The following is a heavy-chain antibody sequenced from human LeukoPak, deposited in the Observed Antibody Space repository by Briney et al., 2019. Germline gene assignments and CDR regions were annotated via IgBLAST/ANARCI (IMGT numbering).Heavy chain of an antibody. CDR1: GFTVSSNY. J-gene: IGHJ4*02. D-gene: IGHD6-19*01. CDR2: IYSGGST. Sequence: PGGSLRLSCAASGFTVSSNYMSWVRQAPGKGLEWVSVIYSGGSTYYADSVKGRFTISRDNSKNTLYLQMNSLRAEDTAVYYCARFESGWYKDAGDYWGQGTLVTVSS. V-gene: IGHV3-53*01. CDR3: ARFESGWYKDAGDY.